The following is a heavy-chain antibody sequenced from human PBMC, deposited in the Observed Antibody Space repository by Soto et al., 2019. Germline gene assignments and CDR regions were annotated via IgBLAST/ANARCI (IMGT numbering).Heavy chain of an antibody. V-gene: IGHV1-18*01. CDR1: GYTFTSYG. J-gene: IGHJ4*02. Sequence: ASVKVSCKASGYTFTSYGISWVRQAPGQGLEWMGWISAYNGNTNYAQKLQSRVTMTTDTSTSTAYMELRSLRSDDTAVYYCARAGYYDSSGPFDYWGQGTLVTVSS. CDR2: ISAYNGNT. D-gene: IGHD3-22*01. CDR3: ARAGYYDSSGPFDY.